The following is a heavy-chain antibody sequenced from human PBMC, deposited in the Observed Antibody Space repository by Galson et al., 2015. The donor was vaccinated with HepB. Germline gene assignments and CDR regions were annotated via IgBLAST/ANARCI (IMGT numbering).Heavy chain of an antibody. CDR2: IFHSGIT. V-gene: IGHV4-4*02. Sequence: SETLSLTCAVSGGSISNRNWWNWVRQSPGKGLEWIGEIFHSGITNYNPSLKSRVTMSVDTSKNQISLRLSSVTAADTAVYYCARERVGGDFDHWGQGTPVTVSS. CDR3: ARERVGGDFDH. CDR1: GGSISNRNW. D-gene: IGHD2-2*01. J-gene: IGHJ4*02.